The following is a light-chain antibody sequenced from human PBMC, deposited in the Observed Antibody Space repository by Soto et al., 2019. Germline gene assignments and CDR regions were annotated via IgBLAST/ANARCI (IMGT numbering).Light chain of an antibody. CDR2: EVS. CDR3: SSYRSSSTFV. J-gene: IGLJ2*01. Sequence: QSVLTQPPSVSGSPGQSVTISCTGTSSDVGSYNRVSWYQQPPGTAPKLMIYEVSNRPSGVPDRFSGSKSGNTASLTISGLQAEDEADYYCSSYRSSSTFVFGGGTQLTVL. CDR1: SSDVGSYNR. V-gene: IGLV2-18*02.